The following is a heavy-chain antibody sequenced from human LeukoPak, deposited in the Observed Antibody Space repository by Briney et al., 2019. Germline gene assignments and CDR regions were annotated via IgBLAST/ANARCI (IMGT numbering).Heavy chain of an antibody. D-gene: IGHD2-15*01. CDR3: ATEAECSGGSCYSYGWFDP. V-gene: IGHV4-61*01. J-gene: IGHJ5*02. Sequence: KPSETLSLTCTVSGGSVSSGSNKWSWIRQPPGKGLEWIGDISYSGSASYNSSPRSRVTISVDTSTNQFSLTLGSVTAADTAVYYCATEAECSGGSCYSYGWFDPWGQGTQVIVSS. CDR2: ISYSGSA. CDR1: GGSVSSGSNK.